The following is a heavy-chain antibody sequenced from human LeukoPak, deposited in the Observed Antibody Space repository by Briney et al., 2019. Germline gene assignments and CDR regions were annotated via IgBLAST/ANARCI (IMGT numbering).Heavy chain of an antibody. D-gene: IGHD6-25*01. V-gene: IGHV3-9*01. CDR2: ISWNRGSI. CDR1: GFTFDDYA. CDR3: ARDPIAARGRAFDI. J-gene: IGHJ3*02. Sequence: PGGSLRLSCAASGFTFDDYAMHWVRQAPGKGLEWVSGISWNRGSIGYADSVKGRFTISRDNAKNSLYLQMNSLRAEDTALYYCARDPIAARGRAFDIWGQGTMVTVSS.